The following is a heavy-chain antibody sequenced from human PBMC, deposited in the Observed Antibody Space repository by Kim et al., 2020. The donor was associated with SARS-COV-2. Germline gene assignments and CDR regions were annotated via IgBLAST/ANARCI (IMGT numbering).Heavy chain of an antibody. J-gene: IGHJ6*02. CDR3: ARDPKYSSSWYSTQYYYYYGMDV. V-gene: IGHV3-48*02. D-gene: IGHD6-13*01. CDR2: ISSSSSTI. Sequence: GGSLRLSCAASGFTFSSYSMNWVRQAPGKGLEWVSYISSSSSTIYYADSVKGRFTISRDNAKNSLYLQMNSLRDEDTAVYYCARDPKYSSSWYSTQYYYYYGMDVWGRGTAVTVSS. CDR1: GFTFSSYS.